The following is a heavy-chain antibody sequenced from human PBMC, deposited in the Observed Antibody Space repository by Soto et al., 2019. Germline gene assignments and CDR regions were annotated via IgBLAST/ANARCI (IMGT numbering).Heavy chain of an antibody. Sequence: GGSLRLSCVASGFTFWGDWMSWVRQALGKGLEWVANIKQDGSAKQYLDSVRGRFTISRDNSKNSVYLQMNSLRAEDTALYYCARDFYGGFSYGPGDNWGQGTLVTVSS. V-gene: IGHV3-7*01. J-gene: IGHJ4*02. CDR1: GFTFWGDW. D-gene: IGHD2-15*01. CDR2: IKQDGSAK. CDR3: ARDFYGGFSYGPGDN.